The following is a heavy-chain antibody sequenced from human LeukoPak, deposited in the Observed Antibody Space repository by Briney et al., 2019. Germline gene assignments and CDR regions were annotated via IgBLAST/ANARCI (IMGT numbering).Heavy chain of an antibody. CDR1: GYTLTELS. CDR2: FDPEGGET. V-gene: IGHV1-24*01. CDR3: ATPVARNYYFDY. Sequence: GASVKVSCKVSGYTLTELSMHWVRQAPGKGLEWMGGFDPEGGETIYAQKFQGRVTMTEDTSTDTAYMELSSLRSEDTAVYYCATPVARNYYFDYWSQGTLVTVSS. J-gene: IGHJ4*02. D-gene: IGHD5-12*01.